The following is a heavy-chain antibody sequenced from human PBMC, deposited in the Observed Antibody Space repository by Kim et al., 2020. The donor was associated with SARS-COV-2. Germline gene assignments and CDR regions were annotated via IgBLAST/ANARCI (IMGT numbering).Heavy chain of an antibody. J-gene: IGHJ4*02. CDR3: AGGYASGAWHDY. V-gene: IGHV6-1*01. D-gene: IGHD6-25*01. Sequence: DYAASVTSRITIIPDTSKNQFSLQLNSVTPEDTAVYYCAGGYASGAWHDYWGQGTLVTVSS.